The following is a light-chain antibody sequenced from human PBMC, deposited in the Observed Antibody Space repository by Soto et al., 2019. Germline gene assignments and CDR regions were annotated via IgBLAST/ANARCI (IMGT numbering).Light chain of an antibody. CDR3: QQRGNRPPWT. CDR1: QSVGKY. Sequence: EIVMTQSPATLSLSPGERATRSCRASQSVGKYLVWYQQKPGQAPRLLIYDASNRAPGIPARFSGSGSGTDFTLTISSLEPEDFAVYYCQQRGNRPPWTFGQGTKVDI. CDR2: DAS. V-gene: IGKV3-11*01. J-gene: IGKJ1*01.